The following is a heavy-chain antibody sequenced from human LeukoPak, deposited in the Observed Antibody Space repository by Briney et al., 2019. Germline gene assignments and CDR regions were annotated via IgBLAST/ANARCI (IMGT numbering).Heavy chain of an antibody. J-gene: IGHJ4*02. D-gene: IGHD1-26*01. CDR2: INPNSGGT. CDR3: ARDPTLFSVGATPIDY. V-gene: IGHV1-2*02. CDR1: GYTFTGYY. Sequence: ASVKVSCKASGYTFTGYYMHWVRQAPGQGLEWMGWINPNSGGTNYAQKFQGRVTMTRDTSISTAYMELSRLRSDDTAVYYCARDPTLFSVGATPIDYWGQGTLVTVSS.